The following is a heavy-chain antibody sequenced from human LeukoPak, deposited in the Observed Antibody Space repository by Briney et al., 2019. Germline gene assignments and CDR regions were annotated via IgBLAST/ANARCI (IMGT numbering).Heavy chain of an antibody. J-gene: IGHJ5*02. CDR2: INHNGST. CDR3: ARSLYASSNNWFDP. Sequence: SETLSLTCAVYGGSFSGYYWSWIRQPPGKGLEWIGEINHNGSTNCNPSLKSRVTISVDTSKNQFSLKLSSVTAADTAVYYCARSLYASSNNWFDPWGQGTLVTVSS. D-gene: IGHD6-19*01. V-gene: IGHV4-34*01. CDR1: GGSFSGYY.